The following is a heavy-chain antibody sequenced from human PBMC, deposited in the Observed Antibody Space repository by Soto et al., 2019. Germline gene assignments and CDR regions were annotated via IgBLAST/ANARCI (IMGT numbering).Heavy chain of an antibody. CDR2: ISYDGSNK. Sequence: PGGSLRLSCAASGFTFSNYGMHWVRQAPGKGLDWVAVISYDGSNKYYADSVKGRFTISRDNSKNTLYLQMNSLRAEDTALYYCARAVGPFDYWGQGTLVTVSS. CDR3: ARAVGPFDY. D-gene: IGHD1-26*01. J-gene: IGHJ4*02. V-gene: IGHV3-30*03. CDR1: GFTFSNYG.